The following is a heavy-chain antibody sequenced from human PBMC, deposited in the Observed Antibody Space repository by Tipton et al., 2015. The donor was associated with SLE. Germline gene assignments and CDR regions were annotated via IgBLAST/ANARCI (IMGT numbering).Heavy chain of an antibody. D-gene: IGHD3-22*01. Sequence: GLVKPSQTLSLTCAISGDSVSSNSAAWNWIRQSPSRGLEWLGRTYYRSKWYNDYAVSVKSRITINPDTSRNQFSLQLNAVTPEDTAVYYCARVGYSDSSANDAFDIRGQGTMVTVSS. CDR3: ARVGYSDSSANDAFDI. CDR1: GDSVSSNSAA. J-gene: IGHJ3*02. V-gene: IGHV6-1*01. CDR2: TYYRSKWYN.